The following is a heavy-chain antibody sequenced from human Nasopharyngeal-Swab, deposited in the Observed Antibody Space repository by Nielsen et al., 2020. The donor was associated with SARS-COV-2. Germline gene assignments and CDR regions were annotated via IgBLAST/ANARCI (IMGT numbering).Heavy chain of an antibody. Sequence: ASVKVSCKVSGYTLTELSMHWVRQAPGKGLEWMGGFDPEDGETIYAQKFQGRVTMTRDTSISTAYMELSRLRSDDTAVYYCARKEATAMEELYCYGMDVWGQGTTVTVSS. J-gene: IGHJ6*02. D-gene: IGHD5-18*01. CDR3: ARKEATAMEELYCYGMDV. CDR2: FDPEDGET. V-gene: IGHV1-24*01. CDR1: GYTLTELS.